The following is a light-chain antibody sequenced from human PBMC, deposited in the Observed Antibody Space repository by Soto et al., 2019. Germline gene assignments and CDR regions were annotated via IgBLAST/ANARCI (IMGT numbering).Light chain of an antibody. J-gene: IGKJ1*01. CDR1: QSLLHSNGYNY. Sequence: DIVLTQSPLALPVTPGEPASISCRSSQSLLHSNGYNYLDWFLQKPGHSPQLLLHLGSNRASGVPDRYSGSGSGTDFTLKISRVEAEYVGIYYCMQTLQAWTFGQGTKVEIK. V-gene: IGKV2-28*01. CDR3: MQTLQAWT. CDR2: LGS.